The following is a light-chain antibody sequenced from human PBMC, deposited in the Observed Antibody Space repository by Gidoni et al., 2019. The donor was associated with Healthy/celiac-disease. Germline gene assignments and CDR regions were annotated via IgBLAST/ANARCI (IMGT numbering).Light chain of an antibody. J-gene: IGLJ2*01. Sequence: QSVLTQPPSVSAAPGQSVTISCTGSSSNIGAGYDVHWYPQLPGTAPKLLIYGNSNRPSGVPDRFSGSKSGTSASLAITGLQAEDEADYYCQSYDSSLSGVVFGGGTKLTVL. CDR2: GNS. CDR3: QSYDSSLSGVV. V-gene: IGLV1-40*01. CDR1: SSNIGAGYD.